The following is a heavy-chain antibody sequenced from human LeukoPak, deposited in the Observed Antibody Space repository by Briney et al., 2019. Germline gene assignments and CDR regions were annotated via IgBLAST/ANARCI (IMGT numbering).Heavy chain of an antibody. CDR3: ARDRFPYCSSTSCYFDQ. CDR2: ISYDGSNK. CDR1: GFTFSNYA. Sequence: PGRSLRLSCAASGFTFSNYAMHGVRQAPGKGLEWVAVISYDGSNKYYADSVKGRFTISRDNSKNTLYLQMNSLRAEDTAVYYCARDRFPYCSSTSCYFDQWGQGTLVTVSS. V-gene: IGHV3-30-3*01. D-gene: IGHD2-2*01. J-gene: IGHJ4*02.